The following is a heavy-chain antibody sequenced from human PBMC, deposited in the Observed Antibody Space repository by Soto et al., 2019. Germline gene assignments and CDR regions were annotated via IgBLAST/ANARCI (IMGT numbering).Heavy chain of an antibody. CDR3: ASTDYDFWSGLNYYGMDV. D-gene: IGHD3-3*01. CDR1: GGSISSYY. V-gene: IGHV4-59*01. CDR2: IYYSGST. Sequence: SETLSLTCTVSGGSISSYYWSWIRQPPGKGLEWIGYIYYSGSTNYNPSLKSRVTISVDTSKNQFSLKLSSVTAADTAVYYCASTDYDFWSGLNYYGMDVWGQGTTVTVSS. J-gene: IGHJ6*02.